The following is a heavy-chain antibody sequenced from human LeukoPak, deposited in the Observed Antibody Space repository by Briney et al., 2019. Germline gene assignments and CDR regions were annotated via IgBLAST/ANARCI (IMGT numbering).Heavy chain of an antibody. CDR1: GFTFSSYA. CDR2: ISYDGSNK. V-gene: IGHV3-30-3*01. Sequence: GGSLRLSCAASGFTFSSYAMHWVRQAPGKGLEWVAVISYDGSNKYYADSVKGRFTISRDNSKNTLYLQMNSLRAEDTAVYYCARDRISGSGWYVCDYWGQGTLVTVSS. CDR3: ARDRISGSGWYVCDY. J-gene: IGHJ4*02. D-gene: IGHD6-19*01.